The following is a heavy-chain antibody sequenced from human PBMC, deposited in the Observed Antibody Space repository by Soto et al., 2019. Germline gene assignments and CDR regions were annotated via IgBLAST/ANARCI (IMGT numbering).Heavy chain of an antibody. CDR3: ARGTYYYDRSGLDI. J-gene: IGHJ3*02. D-gene: IGHD3-22*01. CDR2: IYYSGST. V-gene: IGHV4-31*03. CDR1: GGSISSGGYY. Sequence: QVQLQESGPGLVKPSQTLSLTCTVSGGSISSGGYYWSWIRQHPGKGLEWIGYIYYSGSTYYNPSLKGRVTISADTSKNQFSLKLSSVTAADTAVYYCARGTYYYDRSGLDIWGQGTMVTVSS.